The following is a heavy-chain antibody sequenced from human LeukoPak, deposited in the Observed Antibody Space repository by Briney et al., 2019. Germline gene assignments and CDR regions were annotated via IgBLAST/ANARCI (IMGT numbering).Heavy chain of an antibody. V-gene: IGHV3-66*01. CDR3: TRTDLWVS. Sequence: PGGSLRLSCAGSGFTGGINDYMSWVRQAPGKGLEWVPVIYSSGNTYYADSVRGRFTIFRDKFKNTLYLQVNSLTVEDTAMYYCTRTDLWVSWGQGAQVTVSS. CDR2: IYSSGNT. J-gene: IGHJ5*02. CDR1: GFTGGINDY. D-gene: IGHD1-26*01.